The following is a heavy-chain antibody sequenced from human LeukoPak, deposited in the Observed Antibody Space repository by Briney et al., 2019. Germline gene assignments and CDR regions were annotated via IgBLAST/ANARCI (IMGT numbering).Heavy chain of an antibody. CDR2: IYYSGST. D-gene: IGHD2-8*01. CDR3: ARGLTLIPYYFDY. V-gene: IGHV4-59*01. Sequence: SETLSLTCTVSGGSISSYYWSWIRQPPGKGLEWIGYIYYSGSTNYNPSLKSRVTISVDTSKNQFSLKLSSVTAADTAVYYCARGLTLIPYYFDYWGQGTLVTVPS. J-gene: IGHJ4*02. CDR1: GGSISSYY.